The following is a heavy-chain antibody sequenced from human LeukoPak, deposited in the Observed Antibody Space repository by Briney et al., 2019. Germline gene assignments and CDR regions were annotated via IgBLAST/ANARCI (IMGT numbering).Heavy chain of an antibody. D-gene: IGHD6-19*01. CDR2: ISGSGGST. V-gene: IGHV3-23*01. Sequence: GGSLRLSCAASGFTFSSYGMSWVRQAPGKGLEWVSAISGSGGSTYYADSVKGRFTISRDNSKNTLYLQMNSLRAEDSAVYYCAKVSSSWFSPHFDYWGQGTLVTVSS. CDR1: GFTFSSYG. CDR3: AKVSSSWFSPHFDY. J-gene: IGHJ4*02.